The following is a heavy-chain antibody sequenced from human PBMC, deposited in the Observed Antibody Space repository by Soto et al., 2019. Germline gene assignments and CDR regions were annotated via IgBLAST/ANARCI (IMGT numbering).Heavy chain of an antibody. J-gene: IGHJ4*02. CDR1: GGSISSYY. Sequence: PSETLSLTCTVSGGSISSYYWSWIRQPPGKGLEWIGYIYYSGSTNYNPSLKSRVTISVDTSKNQFSLKLSSVTAADTAVYYCARHAYCGGDCYSPLDYWGQGTLVTVS. CDR3: ARHAYCGGDCYSPLDY. V-gene: IGHV4-59*08. CDR2: IYYSGST. D-gene: IGHD2-21*02.